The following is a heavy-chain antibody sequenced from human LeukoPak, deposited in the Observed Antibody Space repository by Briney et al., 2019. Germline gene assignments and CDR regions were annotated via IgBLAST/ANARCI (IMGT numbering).Heavy chain of an antibody. CDR3: ARDTYNWNDEGLRWFDP. V-gene: IGHV4-59*01. D-gene: IGHD1-1*01. Sequence: SETLSLTCTVSGGSINNNYWSWFRQSPGKGLEWIGYIYYNGNTNYNTSLESRVTISVDTSKNQIHLRLSSVTAADTAVYYCARDTYNWNDEGLRWFDPWGQGTLVTVSS. CDR2: IYYNGNT. CDR1: GGSINNNY. J-gene: IGHJ5*02.